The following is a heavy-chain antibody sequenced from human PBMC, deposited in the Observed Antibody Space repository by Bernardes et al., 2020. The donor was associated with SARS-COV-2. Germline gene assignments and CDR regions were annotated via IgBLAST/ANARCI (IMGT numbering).Heavy chain of an antibody. CDR3: SRARYGMDV. J-gene: IGHJ6*01. CDR2: IYYSGST. CDR1: GCSISSYY. V-gene: IGHV4-59*01. Sequence: SETLSLTCTVSGCSISSYYWSWIRQPPGQGLEWIGYIYYSGSTNYNPSLKSRVTISVDTSKNQFSLKLSSVTAADTAVYYCSRARYGMDVWGQGTTVTVS.